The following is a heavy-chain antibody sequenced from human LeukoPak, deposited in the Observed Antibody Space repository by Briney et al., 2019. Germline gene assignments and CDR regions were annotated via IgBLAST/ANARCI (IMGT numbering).Heavy chain of an antibody. CDR1: GGSISSYY. CDR3: ASGVLTVTIFDY. D-gene: IGHD4-11*01. CDR2: IYYSGST. Sequence: SETLSLTCTVSGGSISSYYWSWIRQPPGKGLEWIGYIYYSGSTNYNPSLKSRVTISVDTSKNQFSLKLSSVTAADTAVYYCASGVLTVTIFDYWGQGTLVTVSS. J-gene: IGHJ4*02. V-gene: IGHV4-59*01.